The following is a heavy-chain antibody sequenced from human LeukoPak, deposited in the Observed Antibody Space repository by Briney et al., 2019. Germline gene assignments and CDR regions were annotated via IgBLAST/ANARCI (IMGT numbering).Heavy chain of an antibody. J-gene: IGHJ1*01. CDR3: ARLIVGATAEYFQH. CDR2: IKQDGSEK. V-gene: IGHV3-7*01. D-gene: IGHD1-26*01. Sequence: GGSLRLSCAASGFTFSSYWMSWVRQAPGKGLDWVANIKQDGSEKYYVDSVKGRFTISRDNAKNSLYLQMNGLRAEDTAVYYCARLIVGATAEYFQHWGQGTLVTVSS. CDR1: GFTFSSYW.